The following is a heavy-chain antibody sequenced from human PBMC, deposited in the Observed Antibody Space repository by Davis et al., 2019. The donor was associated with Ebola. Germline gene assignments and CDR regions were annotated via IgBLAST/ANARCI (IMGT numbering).Heavy chain of an antibody. CDR3: AREHIPAARKRGGAFDI. J-gene: IGHJ3*02. D-gene: IGHD2-2*01. Sequence: PGGSLRLSCAASGFTFSSYAMSWVRQAPGKGLEWFSSISVSGESTYYADSVKGRFTISRDNAKNSLYLQMNSLRAEDTAVYYCAREHIPAARKRGGAFDIWGQGTMVTVSS. CDR1: GFTFSSYA. CDR2: ISVSGEST. V-gene: IGHV3-23*01.